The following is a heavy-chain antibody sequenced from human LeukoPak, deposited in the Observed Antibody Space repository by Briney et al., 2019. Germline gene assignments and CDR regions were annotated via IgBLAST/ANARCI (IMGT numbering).Heavy chain of an antibody. CDR2: ISGSGGST. CDR1: GFTFSSYA. Sequence: GGSLRLSCAASGFTFSSYAMSWVRQAPGKGLEWVSAISGSGGSTYYADSVKGRFTISRDNSKNTLYLQMSSLRAEDTAVYYCARARGGWAAAGTALPDYWGQGTLVTVSS. V-gene: IGHV3-23*01. CDR3: ARARGGWAAAGTALPDY. J-gene: IGHJ4*02. D-gene: IGHD6-13*01.